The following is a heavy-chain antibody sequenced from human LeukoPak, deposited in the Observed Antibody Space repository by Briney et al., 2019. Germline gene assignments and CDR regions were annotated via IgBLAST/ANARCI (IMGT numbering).Heavy chain of an antibody. CDR1: GFTFSYSA. CDR3: ANALTLVRGVIAPLDY. V-gene: IGHV3-23*01. J-gene: IGHJ4*02. CDR2: TSGSGDST. Sequence: GGSRRLACVAAGFTFSYSAMSWDRQLPGKGREWVSATSGSGDSTNYADTLKGRFTISRDNSKNTVYLQINSLRAEDTAVYRCANALTLVRGVIAPLDYWGQGTLVTVSS. D-gene: IGHD3-10*01.